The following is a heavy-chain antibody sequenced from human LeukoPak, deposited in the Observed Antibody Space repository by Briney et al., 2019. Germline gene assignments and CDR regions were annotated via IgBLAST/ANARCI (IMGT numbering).Heavy chain of an antibody. CDR1: GGSISSYY. J-gene: IGHJ4*02. V-gene: IGHV4-59*01. CDR2: IYYSGST. CDR3: ARESGSGYETFDY. D-gene: IGHD5-12*01. Sequence: SSETLSLTCTVSGGSISSYYWSWIRQPPGKGLEWIGYIYYSGSTNYNPSLKSRVTISVDTSKNQFSLKLSSVTAADTAVYYCARESGSGYETFDYWGQGTLVTVSS.